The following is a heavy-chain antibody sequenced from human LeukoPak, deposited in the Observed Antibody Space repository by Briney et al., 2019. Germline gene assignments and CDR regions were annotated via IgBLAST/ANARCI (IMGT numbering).Heavy chain of an antibody. V-gene: IGHV6-1*01. Sequence: SQTLSLTCAISGDSVSSNSAAWNWIRQSPSRGPEWLGRTYYRSKWYNDYAVSVKSRITINPDTSKNQFSLQLNSVTPEDTAVYYCARGGAKAVVAGTDPFDYWGQGTLVTVSS. CDR3: ARGGAKAVVAGTDPFDY. D-gene: IGHD6-19*01. CDR1: GDSVSSNSAA. J-gene: IGHJ4*02. CDR2: TYYRSKWYN.